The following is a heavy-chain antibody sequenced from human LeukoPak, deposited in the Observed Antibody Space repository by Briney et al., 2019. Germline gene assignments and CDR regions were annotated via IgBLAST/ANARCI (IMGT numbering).Heavy chain of an antibody. Sequence: SETLSLTCTVSGGSISSSSYYWGWIRQPPGKGLEWIGSIYYSGSTYYNPSLKSRVTISVDTSKNQFSLKLSSVTAADTAVYYCARAGYYYDSSDAFDIWGQGTMVTVSS. D-gene: IGHD3-22*01. CDR3: ARAGYYYDSSDAFDI. V-gene: IGHV4-39*07. CDR2: IYYSGST. J-gene: IGHJ3*02. CDR1: GGSISSSSYY.